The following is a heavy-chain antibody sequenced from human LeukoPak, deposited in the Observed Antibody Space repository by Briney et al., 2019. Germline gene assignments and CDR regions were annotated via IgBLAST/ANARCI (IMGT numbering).Heavy chain of an antibody. V-gene: IGHV1-18*01. J-gene: IGHJ4*02. CDR1: GYTFTSYG. D-gene: IGHD6-6*01. CDR2: ISAYNGNT. CDR3: ARDRGVAARPTVGKN. Sequence: AASVKVSCKASGYTFTSYGISWVRQAPGQGLEWMGWISAYNGNTNYAQKLQGRVTMTTDTSTSTAYMELRSLRSDDTAVYYCARDRGVAARPTVGKNWGQGTLVTVSS.